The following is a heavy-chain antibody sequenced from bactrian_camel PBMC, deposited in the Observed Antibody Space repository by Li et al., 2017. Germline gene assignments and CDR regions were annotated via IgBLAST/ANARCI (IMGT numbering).Heavy chain of an antibody. Sequence: HVQLVESGGGSVQSGGSLRLSCAASPSHGYSGDCMGWFRQAPGKEREGVAMIDSSDSTSYADSVKGRFTISQDNAKNTLYLQMNSLTPEDTAMYYCAEFDYCSDSRSVLSLDGSPFSVWGQGTQVTVS. J-gene: IGHJ4*01. D-gene: IGHD3*01. CDR1: PSHGYSGDC. CDR2: IDSSDST. V-gene: IGHV3S53*01. CDR3: AEFDYCSDSRSVLSLDGSPFSV.